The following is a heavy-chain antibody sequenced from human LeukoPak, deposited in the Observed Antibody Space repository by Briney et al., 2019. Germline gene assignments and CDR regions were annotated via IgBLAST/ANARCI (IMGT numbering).Heavy chain of an antibody. CDR3: ARGGSSWSAFDI. J-gene: IGHJ3*02. D-gene: IGHD6-13*01. CDR2: INSDGSST. CDR1: GFTFSSYS. Sequence: GGSLRLSCAASGFTFSSYSMHWVRQAPGKGLVWVSRINSDGSSTNYADAVKGRFTISRDNAKNTLYLQTNSLRAEDTAVYYCARGGSSWSAFDIWGQGTMVIVSS. V-gene: IGHV3-74*01.